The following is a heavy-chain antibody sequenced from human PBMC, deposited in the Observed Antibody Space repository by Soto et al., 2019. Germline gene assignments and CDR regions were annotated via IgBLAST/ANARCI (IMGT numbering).Heavy chain of an antibody. Sequence: QVQLVESGGGVVQPGRSLRLSCAASGFTFSSYPVHWVRQAPGKGLEWVAVISSDGSNKYYADSVKGRFTISRDNSKNPLYLQMNSLRTEDTAVYYCARDVPRGQQLVGWFDPWGQGTLVTVSS. CDR1: GFTFSSYP. D-gene: IGHD6-13*01. CDR2: ISSDGSNK. V-gene: IGHV3-30-3*01. CDR3: ARDVPRGQQLVGWFDP. J-gene: IGHJ5*02.